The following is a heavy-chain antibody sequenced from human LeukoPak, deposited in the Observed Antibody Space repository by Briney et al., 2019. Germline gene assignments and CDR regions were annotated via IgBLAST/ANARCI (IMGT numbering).Heavy chain of an antibody. CDR3: ARGYSNGWFFFDY. V-gene: IGHV3-53*01. J-gene: IGHJ4*02. CDR2: IYSGAGT. D-gene: IGHD6-19*01. CDR1: GFTVSGNY. Sequence: GGSLRLSCAASGFTVSGNYMSWVRQAPGKGLEWVSLIYSGAGTYYADSVKGRFTISRDNPKNTLYLQMDSLRAEDTAVYYCARGYSNGWFFFDYWGQGTLVTVSS.